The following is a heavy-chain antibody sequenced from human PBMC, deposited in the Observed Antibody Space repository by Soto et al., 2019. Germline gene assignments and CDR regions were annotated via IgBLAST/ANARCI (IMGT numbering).Heavy chain of an antibody. CDR1: GFTFSRYG. V-gene: IGHV3-30*18. J-gene: IGHJ6*02. Sequence: GGSLRLSCAASGFTFSRYGMHWVRQAPGKGLEWVAVVSYDGSDKYYADSVQGRFTISRDNSRNTLYLQMNSLIGEDTAIYYCAKDEXMAGTASAGLFYYAMDVWGLGTTVTVSS. D-gene: IGHD6-19*01. CDR2: VSYDGSDK. CDR3: AKDEXMAGTASAGLFYYAMDV.